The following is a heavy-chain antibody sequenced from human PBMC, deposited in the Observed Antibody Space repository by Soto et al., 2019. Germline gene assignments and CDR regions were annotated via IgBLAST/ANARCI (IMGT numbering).Heavy chain of an antibody. CDR1: GGTFSSYA. D-gene: IGHD2-15*01. Sequence: QVQLVQSGAEVKKPGSSVKVSCKASGGTFSSYAISWVRQAPGQGLEWMGGIIPIFGTANYAQKFQGRVTITADESTSTAYMERSRLRSEDTAVYYCARENLGYCSGGSCYWGWFDPCGQGTLVTVSS. CDR2: IIPIFGTA. J-gene: IGHJ5*02. V-gene: IGHV1-69*01. CDR3: ARENLGYCSGGSCYWGWFDP.